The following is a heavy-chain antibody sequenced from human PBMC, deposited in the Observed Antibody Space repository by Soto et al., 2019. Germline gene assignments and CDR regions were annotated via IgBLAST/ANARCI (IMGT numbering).Heavy chain of an antibody. J-gene: IGHJ5*02. CDR1: GFTFSSYA. Sequence: EVQLLESGGGVVQPGGSLRLSCAASGFTFSSYAMSWVRQAPGKGLEWVSAISGSGASTYYADSVKGRFTISRDNSTNTLYLQMNSLRADDTAVYYCAKDLSFDSRINWCDPWGQGTLVTVSS. CDR3: AKDLSFDSRINWCDP. D-gene: IGHD2-15*01. V-gene: IGHV3-23*01. CDR2: ISGSGAST.